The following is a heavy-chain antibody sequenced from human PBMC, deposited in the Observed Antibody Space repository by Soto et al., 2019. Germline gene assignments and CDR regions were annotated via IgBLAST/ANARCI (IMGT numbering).Heavy chain of an antibody. V-gene: IGHV4-59*01. Sequence: QLQLQESGPGLVKPSETLSLTCTVSGGSISGYYWTWIRQPPGKGLEWIGYIFYSGVTNYNPSLKSRVTLSVDTSKNQFSRKLRSVTAADTAVYYCARVGSSGWSPDYWGRGTLVIVS. J-gene: IGHJ4*02. CDR2: IFYSGVT. CDR3: ARVGSSGWSPDY. D-gene: IGHD6-19*01. CDR1: GGSISGYY.